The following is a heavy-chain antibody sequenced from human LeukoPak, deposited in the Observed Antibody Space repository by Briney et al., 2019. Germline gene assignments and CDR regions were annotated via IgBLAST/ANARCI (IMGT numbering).Heavy chain of an antibody. V-gene: IGHV3-13*05. CDR3: ARELGIEGYWYYDL. D-gene: IGHD7-27*01. Sequence: GGSLRVSCAASGFTVRTYDMHWVRQVAGKGLEWVSAISTASNPHYAASVQGRFTIFRANAENSLYLQMNSLSAGDTAVYYCARELGIEGYWYYDLWGRGTLVTVSS. CDR2: ISTASNP. CDR1: GFTVRTYD. J-gene: IGHJ2*01.